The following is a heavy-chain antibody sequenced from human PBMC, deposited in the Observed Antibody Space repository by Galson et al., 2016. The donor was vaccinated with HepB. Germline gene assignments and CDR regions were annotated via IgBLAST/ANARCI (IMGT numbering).Heavy chain of an antibody. V-gene: IGHV3-23*01. Sequence: SLRLSCAASGFTFSSYAMNWVRQAPGKGLEWVSIISGSSSSIYYADSMKGRFTISRDNSKKTLLLQMRGLRAEDTAVYYCAKMITLSYYYSFGMDVWGQGTTVTVSS. D-gene: IGHD3-16*01. CDR2: ISGSSSSI. J-gene: IGHJ6*02. CDR1: GFTFSSYA. CDR3: AKMITLSYYYSFGMDV.